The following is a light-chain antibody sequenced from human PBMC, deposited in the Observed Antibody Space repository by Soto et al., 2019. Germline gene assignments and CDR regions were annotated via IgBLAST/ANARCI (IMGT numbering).Light chain of an antibody. CDR2: AAS. V-gene: IGKV1-39*01. J-gene: IGKJ1*01. CDR3: QQSYSTPRT. CDR1: QSISNY. Sequence: DIQMTQSPSSLSASVGDRVTITCRASQSISNYLNWYQQNPGKAPKLLIYAASSLQSGVPSRFSGSGSGTDFTLTISSLQPEDFATYYCQQSYSTPRTFGQGTKVELK.